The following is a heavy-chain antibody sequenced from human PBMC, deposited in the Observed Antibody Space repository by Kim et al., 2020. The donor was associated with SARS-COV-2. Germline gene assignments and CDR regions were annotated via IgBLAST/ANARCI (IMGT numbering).Heavy chain of an antibody. D-gene: IGHD6-13*01. J-gene: IGHJ6*02. CDR2: LNSDGSST. CDR3: ATYSSSWYGGGMDV. Sequence: GGSLRLSCAASGFTFSSYWMYWVRQAQGKGLVWVSRLNSDGSSTSYAYSVKGRFTISRDNAKNTLYLQMNSLRAEDTAVYYCATYSSSWYGGGMDVWGQG. V-gene: IGHV3-74*01. CDR1: GFTFSSYW.